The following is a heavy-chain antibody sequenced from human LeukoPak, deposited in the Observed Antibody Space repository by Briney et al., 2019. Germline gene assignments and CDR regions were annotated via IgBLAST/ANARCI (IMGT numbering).Heavy chain of an antibody. J-gene: IGHJ4*02. D-gene: IGHD6-13*01. CDR2: IYYSGST. V-gene: IGHV4-39*07. CDR1: GGSISSSSYY. CDR3: ASIAAAGRIDY. Sequence: SETLSLTCTVSGGSISSSSYYWGWIRQPPGKGLEWIGSIYYSGSTYYNPSLKSRVTISVDTSKNQFSLKLSSVTAADTAVYYCASIAAAGRIDYWGQGTLVTVSS.